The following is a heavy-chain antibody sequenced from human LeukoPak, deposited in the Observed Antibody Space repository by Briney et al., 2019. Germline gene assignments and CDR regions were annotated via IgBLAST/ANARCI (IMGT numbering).Heavy chain of an antibody. D-gene: IGHD5-24*01. Sequence: SETLSLTCTVSGDSISSYYWSWIRQPPGKGLEWIGYIYYSGSTNYNPSLKSRVTISVDTSKNHFSLKLSSVTAADTAVYYCACEPKDGYNSDFDYWGQGTLVTVSS. J-gene: IGHJ4*02. CDR2: IYYSGST. V-gene: IGHV4-59*01. CDR1: GDSISSYY. CDR3: ACEPKDGYNSDFDY.